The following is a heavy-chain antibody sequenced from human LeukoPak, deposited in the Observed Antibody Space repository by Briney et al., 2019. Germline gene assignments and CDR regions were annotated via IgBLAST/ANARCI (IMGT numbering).Heavy chain of an antibody. CDR3: ATPRGSSSWYNDFDY. V-gene: IGHV1-2*02. J-gene: IGHJ4*02. CDR2: INPNSGGT. Sequence: ASVKVSCKASGYTFTGYYMHWVRQAPGQGLEWMGWINPNSGGTNYAQKFQGRVTMTRDTSISTAYMELSRLRSDDTAVYYCATPRGSSSWYNDFDYWGQGTLVIVSS. D-gene: IGHD6-13*01. CDR1: GYTFTGYY.